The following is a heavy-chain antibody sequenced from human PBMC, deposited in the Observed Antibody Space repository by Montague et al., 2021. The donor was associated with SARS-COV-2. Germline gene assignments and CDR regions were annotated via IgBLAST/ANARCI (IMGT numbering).Heavy chain of an antibody. CDR2: INHGGST. J-gene: IGHJ6*03. D-gene: IGHD3-10*01. Sequence: SETLSLTCAVRGTSFSGYYWNWIRQPPGKGLEWIGEINHGGSTKYSPSLKSRLTTSADTSKNQFSLRLTSVAAADTAVYYCARLRDGVVPSPILGVGPYYSYYYMDVWGRGTTVTVSS. CDR3: ARLRDGVVPSPILGVGPYYSYYYMDV. V-gene: IGHV4-34*01. CDR1: GTSFSGYY.